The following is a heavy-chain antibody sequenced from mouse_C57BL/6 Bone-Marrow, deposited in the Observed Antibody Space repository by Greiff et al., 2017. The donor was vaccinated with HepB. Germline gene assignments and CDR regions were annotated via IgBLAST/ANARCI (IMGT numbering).Heavy chain of an antibody. J-gene: IGHJ3*01. V-gene: IGHV1-81*01. CDR2: IYPRSGNT. Sequence: VQLQQSGAELARPGASVKLSCKASGYTFTSYGISWVKQRTGKGLEWMGEIYPRSGNTYYNEKLKGKATLTADKSSSTAYMEIRSLTSEDSTVYICARGYYGRWFAFWGRGNLVTVTA. D-gene: IGHD1-1*01. CDR1: GYTFTSYG. CDR3: ARGYYGRWFAF.